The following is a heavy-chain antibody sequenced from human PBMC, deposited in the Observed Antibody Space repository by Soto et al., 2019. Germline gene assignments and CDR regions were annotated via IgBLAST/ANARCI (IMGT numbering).Heavy chain of an antibody. V-gene: IGHV1-69*01. J-gene: IGHJ6*02. CDR3: ARVFRNYHGMEV. CDR1: GGTFSSYA. CDR2: IIPIFCTA. Sequence: QVQLVQSGAEVKKPGSSVKVSCKASGGTFSSYAISWVRQAPGQGLEWMGGIIPIFCTANYAQKFHGRVTITADESTSTAYMELSSLTSEDTAVDYWARVFRNYHGMEVWSQGTTGIVSS.